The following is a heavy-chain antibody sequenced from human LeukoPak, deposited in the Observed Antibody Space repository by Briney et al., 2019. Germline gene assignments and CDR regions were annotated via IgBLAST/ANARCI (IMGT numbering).Heavy chain of an antibody. CDR1: GGIFSSYA. J-gene: IGHJ6*02. V-gene: IGHV1-69*04. D-gene: IGHD1-26*01. Sequence: ASVKVSCKASGGIFSSYAISWVRQAPGQGLEWMGRIIPILGIANYAQKFQGRVTITADKSTSTAYMELSSLRSEDTAVYYCAREGEPEGPWYYYGMDVWGQGTTVTVSS. CDR3: AREGEPEGPWYYYGMDV. CDR2: IIPILGIA.